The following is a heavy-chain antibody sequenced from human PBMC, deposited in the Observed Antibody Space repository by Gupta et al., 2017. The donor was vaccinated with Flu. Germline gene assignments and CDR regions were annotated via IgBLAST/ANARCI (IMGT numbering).Heavy chain of an antibody. V-gene: IGHV3-30*18. CDR1: GFSFSNYG. J-gene: IGHJ6*02. D-gene: IGHD5-24*01. Sequence: QEQVVESGGGVVQPGRSLRLSCAASGFSFSNYGMHWVRQAPGKGLEWVAVISYDGSNKYYADSVKGRFTISRDNSKNTLYLQMNSLRTEDTAVYYCAKDWKWNYNNYGMNVRGQGTTVTVSS. CDR3: AKDWKWNYNNYGMNV. CDR2: ISYDGSNK.